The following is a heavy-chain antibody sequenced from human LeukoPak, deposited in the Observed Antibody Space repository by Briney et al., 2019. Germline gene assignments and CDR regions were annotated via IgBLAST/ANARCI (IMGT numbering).Heavy chain of an antibody. Sequence: GGSLRLSCAASGFTFSSYSMNWVRQAPGKGLEWVSSISSSSGYIYYADSVKGRFTISRDNAKNSLYLQMNSLRAEDTAVYYCARVVGSSGSLYYYYYYYLDVWGKGTTVTVSS. D-gene: IGHD6-6*01. CDR3: ARVVGSSGSLYYYYYYYLDV. V-gene: IGHV3-21*01. J-gene: IGHJ6*03. CDR1: GFTFSSYS. CDR2: ISSSSGYI.